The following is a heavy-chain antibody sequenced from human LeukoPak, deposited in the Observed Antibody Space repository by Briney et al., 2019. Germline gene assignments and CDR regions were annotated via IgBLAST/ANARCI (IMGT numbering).Heavy chain of an antibody. CDR1: GFTLSSYA. Sequence: GGSLRPSCAASGFTLSSYAMHWVRQAPGKGLEWVAVISYDGSNKYYADSVKGRFTISRDNSKNTLYLQMNSLRAEDTAVYYCARDGYYYGSGSYFYYYYYGMDVWGQGTTVTVSS. D-gene: IGHD3-10*01. V-gene: IGHV3-30-3*01. CDR3: ARDGYYYGSGSYFYYYYYGMDV. J-gene: IGHJ6*02. CDR2: ISYDGSNK.